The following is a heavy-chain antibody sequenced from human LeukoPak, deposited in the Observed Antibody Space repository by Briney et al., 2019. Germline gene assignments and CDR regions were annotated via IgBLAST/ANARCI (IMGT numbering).Heavy chain of an antibody. CDR2: IKQDGSEK. J-gene: IGHJ4*02. D-gene: IGHD1-26*01. V-gene: IGHV3-7*01. CDR1: GFTFSTYE. CDR3: ARDLGIDRFDC. Sequence: GGSLRLSCAASGFTFSTYEMHWVRQAPGKGLEWVANIKQDGSEKYYVDSVKGRFTVSRDNAQNSLYLQMNSVRGEDTAVYYCARDLGIDRFDCWGQGSLVTVSS.